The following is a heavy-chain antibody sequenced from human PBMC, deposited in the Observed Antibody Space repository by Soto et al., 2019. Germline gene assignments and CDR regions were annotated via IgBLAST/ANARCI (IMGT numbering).Heavy chain of an antibody. V-gene: IGHV1-2*02. J-gene: IGHJ4*02. Sequence: ASVKVSCKASGYTFTDYYIHWVRQAPGQGLEWMGWINPNSGGTKSAEKFQGRVTMTRDTSISTAYMELSRLTSDDTAVYYCASAAVTGTAGLDFWGQGTQVTVSS. D-gene: IGHD6-19*01. CDR1: GYTFTDYY. CDR3: ASAAVTGTAGLDF. CDR2: INPNSGGT.